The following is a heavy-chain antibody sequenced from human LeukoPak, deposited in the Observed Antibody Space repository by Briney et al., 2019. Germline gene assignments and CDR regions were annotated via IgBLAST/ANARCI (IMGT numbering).Heavy chain of an antibody. D-gene: IGHD3-9*01. CDR1: GGSFSGYY. V-gene: IGHV4-34*01. CDR2: INHSGST. J-gene: IGHJ3*02. CDR3: ARATRPTIFWPVPQRGASFDI. Sequence: KPSETLSLTCAVYGGSFSGYYWSWIRQPPGKGLEWIGEINHSGSTNYNPSLKSRVPISVDTSKNQFSLKLSSVTAADTAVYYCARATRPTIFWPVPQRGASFDIWGQGTMVTVSS.